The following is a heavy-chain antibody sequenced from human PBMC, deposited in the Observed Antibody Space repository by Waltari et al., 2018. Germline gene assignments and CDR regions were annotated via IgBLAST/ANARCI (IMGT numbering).Heavy chain of an antibody. CDR1: GFTFSSYA. J-gene: IGHJ6*02. V-gene: IGHV3-30*01. Sequence: QVQLVESGGGVVQPGRSLRLSCAASGFTFSSYAMHWVRQAPGKGLEWVAVISYDGSNKYYADSVKGRFTISRDNSKNTLYLQRNSLRAEDTAVYYCARDLQQLWFRYYYYYGMDVWGQGTTVTVSS. D-gene: IGHD5-18*01. CDR2: ISYDGSNK. CDR3: ARDLQQLWFRYYYYYGMDV.